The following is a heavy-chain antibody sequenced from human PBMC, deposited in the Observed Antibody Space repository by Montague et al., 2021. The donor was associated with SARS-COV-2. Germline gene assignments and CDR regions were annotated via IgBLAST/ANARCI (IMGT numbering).Heavy chain of an antibody. CDR3: ARGITVTTFYYYYGMDD. V-gene: IGHV4-34*01. CDR2: INHSGST. CDR1: GGSFSGYY. J-gene: IGHJ6*02. D-gene: IGHD4-17*01. Sequence: SETLSLTCAVYGGSFSGYYWSWIRQPPGKGLEWIGEINHSGSTNYNPSLKSRVTISVDTSKNQFSLKLSSVTAADTAVYYCARGITVTTFYYYYGMDDWGQGTTVTVSS.